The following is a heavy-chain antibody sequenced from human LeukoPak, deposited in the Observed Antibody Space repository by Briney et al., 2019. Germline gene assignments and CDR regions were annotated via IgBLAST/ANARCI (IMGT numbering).Heavy chain of an antibody. D-gene: IGHD2-15*01. CDR2: IIPIFGTA. CDR3: AACSGGSCYVDY. Sequence: ASVKVSCKASGGTFSSYAISWVRQAPGQGLEWMGRIIPIFGTANYAQKFQGRVTITTDESTSTAYMALSSLRSGDTAVYYCAACSGGSCYVDYWGQGTLVTVSS. J-gene: IGHJ4*02. CDR1: GGTFSSYA. V-gene: IGHV1-69*05.